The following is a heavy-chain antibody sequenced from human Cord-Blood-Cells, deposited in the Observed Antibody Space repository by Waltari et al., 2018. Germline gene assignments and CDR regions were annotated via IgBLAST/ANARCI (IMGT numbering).Heavy chain of an antibody. Sequence: QVQLQQSGPGLVKPSHTLSLTCAISEDSVSSNSAAWTWLRQSPSRALEWLGRTYYRSKWYNDYAVSVKSRITINPDTSKNQFSLQLNSVTPEDTAVYYCARDLGDSRGGGLGDAFDIWGQGTMVTVSS. CDR1: EDSVSSNSAA. D-gene: IGHD3-16*01. J-gene: IGHJ3*02. CDR3: ARDLGDSRGGGLGDAFDI. V-gene: IGHV6-1*01. CDR2: TYYRSKWYN.